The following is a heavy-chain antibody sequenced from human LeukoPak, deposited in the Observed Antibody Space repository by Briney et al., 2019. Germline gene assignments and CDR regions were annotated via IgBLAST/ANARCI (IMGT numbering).Heavy chain of an antibody. CDR2: IKGDGSQK. CDR1: GFTFSTYY. Sequence: GGSLRLSRAASGFTFSTYYMSWVRQAPGKGLEGVGHIKGDGSQKYYVDSVKGRFTFSRDNAKNSLYLQMSSLRVEDTAVYYCARDEYSMEPTYRFDHWGRGTLVTVSS. V-gene: IGHV3-7*01. D-gene: IGHD2/OR15-2a*01. CDR3: ARDEYSMEPTYRFDH. J-gene: IGHJ4*02.